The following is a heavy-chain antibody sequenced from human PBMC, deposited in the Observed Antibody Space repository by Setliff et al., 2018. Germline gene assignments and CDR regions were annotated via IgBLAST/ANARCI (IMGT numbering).Heavy chain of an antibody. CDR3: ARGFSGWSY. J-gene: IGHJ4*02. CDR2: IWDDGGNK. CDR1: GFTFSSYR. Sequence: GGSLRLSCAASGFTFSSYRMHWVRQAPGKGLEWVAVIWDDGGNKYHADSVKGRFTISRDNAKNSLYLQMNSLRAEDTAVYYCARGFSGWSYWGQGTLVTVSS. D-gene: IGHD6-19*01. V-gene: IGHV3-33*08.